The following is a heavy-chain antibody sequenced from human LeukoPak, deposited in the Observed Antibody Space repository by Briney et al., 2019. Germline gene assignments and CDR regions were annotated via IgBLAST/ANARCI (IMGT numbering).Heavy chain of an antibody. CDR1: GFTFSSYG. V-gene: IGHV3-30*02. CDR3: AKDPRIYYDSSGYYYSP. Sequence: PGGSLRLSCAASGFTFSSYGMHWVRQAPGKGLEWVAFIRYDGSNKYYADSVKGRFTISRDNSKNTLYLQMNSLRAEDTAVYYCAKDPRIYYDSSGYYYSPWGQGTLVTVSS. D-gene: IGHD3-22*01. CDR2: IRYDGSNK. J-gene: IGHJ5*02.